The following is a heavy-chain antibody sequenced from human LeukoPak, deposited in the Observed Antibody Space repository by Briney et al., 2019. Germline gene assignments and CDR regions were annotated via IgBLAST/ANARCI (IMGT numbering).Heavy chain of an antibody. CDR2: ITNGGGTT. J-gene: IGHJ4*02. CDR3: TRNVYWRFDY. V-gene: IGHV3-23*01. D-gene: IGHD1-26*01. Sequence: GGSLRLSCAASGFTFNMYAMSWVRLAPGRGLEWVSVITNGGGTTYYVDSVKARFTISRDNSKNTLYLQMNSLRAEDTAVYYCTRNVYWRFDYWGQGTLVSVSS. CDR1: GFTFNMYA.